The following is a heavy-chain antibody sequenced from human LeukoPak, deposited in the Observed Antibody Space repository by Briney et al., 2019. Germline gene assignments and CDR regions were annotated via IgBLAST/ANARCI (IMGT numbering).Heavy chain of an antibody. D-gene: IGHD6-19*01. CDR2: ISAYNGNT. V-gene: IGHV1-18*01. CDR1: GYTFINYG. Sequence: ASVKVSCKASGYTFINYGINWVRQAPGQGLEWMGWISAYNGNTNYAQKLQGRVTMTTDTSTSTAYMELRSLRSDDTAVYYCARALYSSGWYVIDYWGQGTLVTVSS. CDR3: ARALYSSGWYVIDY. J-gene: IGHJ4*02.